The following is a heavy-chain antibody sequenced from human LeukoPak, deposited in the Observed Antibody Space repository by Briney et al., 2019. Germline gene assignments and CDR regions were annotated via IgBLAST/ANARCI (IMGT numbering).Heavy chain of an antibody. CDR2: IRYDGSNK. CDR1: GFTFSSYV. D-gene: IGHD4-23*01. V-gene: IGHV3-30*02. CDR3: ARGDYGGRLLSHYYYYYYMDV. Sequence: PGGSLRLSCAASGFTFSSYVMHWVRQAPGKGLEWVAFIRYDGSNKYNADSVKGRFTISRDNSKNTLYLQMNSLRSEDTAVYYCARGDYGGRLLSHYYYYYYMDVWGKGTTVTVSS. J-gene: IGHJ6*03.